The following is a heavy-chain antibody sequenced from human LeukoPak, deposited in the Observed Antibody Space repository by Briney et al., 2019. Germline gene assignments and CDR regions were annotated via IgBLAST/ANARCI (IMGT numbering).Heavy chain of an antibody. CDR1: GYTFSSYD. V-gene: IGHV1-8*01. CDR3: AREVPDSGWAAYHYYYIDV. CDR2: MNPNSGNT. Sequence: ASVKVSCKASGYTFSSYDINWVRQATGQGLEWMGWMNPNSGNTGYAQKFQGRVTMTRNTSISTAYMELSGLRSEDTVVYYCAREVPDSGWAAYHYYYIDVWGKGTTVTISS. D-gene: IGHD6-19*01. J-gene: IGHJ6*03.